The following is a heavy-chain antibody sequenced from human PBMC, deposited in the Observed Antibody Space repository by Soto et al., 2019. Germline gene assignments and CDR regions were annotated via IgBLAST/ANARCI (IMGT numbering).Heavy chain of an antibody. CDR3: TVYDSNGYEDY. D-gene: IGHD3-22*01. V-gene: IGHV1-18*01. Sequence: ASVKVSCKASGYTFTSYGINWVRQAPGQGLEWVGWISDYNGNTNYAQKFQGRVTMTTDTSTTTAYMELRSLRSDDTAVYYCTVYDSNGYEDYWGQGTLVTVSS. CDR1: GYTFTSYG. J-gene: IGHJ4*02. CDR2: ISDYNGNT.